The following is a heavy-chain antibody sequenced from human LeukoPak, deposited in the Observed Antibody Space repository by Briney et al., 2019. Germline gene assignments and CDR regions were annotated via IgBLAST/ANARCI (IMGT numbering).Heavy chain of an antibody. V-gene: IGHV3-23*01. CDR1: GITFSSHA. J-gene: IGHJ6*02. CDR2: ISGSGGST. CDR3: AKDTLLDYGMDV. Sequence: GGSLRLSCAASGITFSSHAMSWVRQAPGKGLEWVSGISGSGGSTYYADSVKGRFTISRDNSKNTLYLQMNSLRAEDTAVYYCAKDTLLDYGMDVWGQGTTVTVSS.